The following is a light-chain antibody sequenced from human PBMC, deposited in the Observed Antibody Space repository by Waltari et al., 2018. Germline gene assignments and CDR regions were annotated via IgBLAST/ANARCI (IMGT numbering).Light chain of an antibody. CDR1: ASNIGSNT. J-gene: IGLJ1*01. CDR3: AAWDVSLAGSYV. V-gene: IGLV1-44*01. Sequence: QSVLTQPPSASGTPGQRVTISCSGSASNIGSNTVNWYQQLPGTAPKLVISGNNQRPRGLSERLPGSKSGTSASLAIGGDQSEDEANYFCAAWDVSLAGSYVFGTGTKVTFL. CDR2: GNN.